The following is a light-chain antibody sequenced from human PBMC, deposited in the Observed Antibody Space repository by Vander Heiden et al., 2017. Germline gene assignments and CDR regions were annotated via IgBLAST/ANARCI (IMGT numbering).Light chain of an antibody. Sequence: DIVMTQSPATLSVAPGERATLSCRASQSVSSNLAGYQQKPGQAPRLLIYGASPRATGIPARLSGSGSGTEFTLTSSSLKSEDFAVYDCQLYTNGARTFGQGTKVEIK. CDR3: QLYTNGART. V-gene: IGKV3-15*01. CDR2: GAS. CDR1: QSVSSN. J-gene: IGKJ1*01.